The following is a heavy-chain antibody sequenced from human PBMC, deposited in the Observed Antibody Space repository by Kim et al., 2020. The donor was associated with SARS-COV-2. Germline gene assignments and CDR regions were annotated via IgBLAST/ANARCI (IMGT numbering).Heavy chain of an antibody. CDR1: GFTFDDYG. Sequence: GGSLRLSCVASGFTFDDYGMHWVRHAPGKGLEWVSGISSSGGSIEYSDSVKGRFTISRDNAKSSLYLQMNSLRPEDTAVYYCGKVINPSRCSDLGGFDIWGQGTKVTVSS. J-gene: IGHJ3*02. V-gene: IGHV3-9*01. D-gene: IGHD2-15*01. CDR2: ISSSGGSI. CDR3: GKVINPSRCSDLGGFDI.